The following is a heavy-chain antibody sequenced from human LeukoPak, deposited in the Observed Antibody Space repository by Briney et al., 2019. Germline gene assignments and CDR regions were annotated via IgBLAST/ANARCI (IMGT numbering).Heavy chain of an antibody. V-gene: IGHV4-34*01. D-gene: IGHD2-2*01. CDR3: ARGPRIVVLPAAMPYYYYGMDV. Sequence: SETLSLTCAVYGGSFSGYYWSWIRQPPGKGLEWIGEINHSGSTNYNPSLKSRVTISVDTSKNQFSLKLSSVTAADTAVYYCARGPRIVVLPAAMPYYYYGMDVWGQGTTVTVSS. CDR1: GGSFSGYY. J-gene: IGHJ6*02. CDR2: INHSGST.